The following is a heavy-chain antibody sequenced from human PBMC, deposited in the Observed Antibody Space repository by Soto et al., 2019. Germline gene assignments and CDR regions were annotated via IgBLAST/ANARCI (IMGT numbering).Heavy chain of an antibody. J-gene: IGHJ3*02. D-gene: IGHD4-17*01. Sequence: GGSLRLSCAASGFTFSSYEMNWVRQAPGKGLEWVSYISSSGSTIYYADSVKGRFTISRDNAKNSLYLQMNSLRAEDTAVYYCARNYGDYDAFDSWGQGTMVTVSS. CDR3: ARNYGDYDAFDS. CDR1: GFTFSSYE. CDR2: ISSSGSTI. V-gene: IGHV3-48*03.